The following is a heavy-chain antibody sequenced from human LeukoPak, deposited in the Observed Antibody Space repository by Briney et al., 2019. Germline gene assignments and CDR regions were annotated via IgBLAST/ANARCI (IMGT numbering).Heavy chain of an antibody. V-gene: IGHV3-23*01. J-gene: IGHJ4*02. CDR3: AKDDTAMEKERTLDY. CDR1: GFTFSSYG. Sequence: GGSLRLSCAASGFTFSSYGMSWVRQAPGKGLEWVSAISGSGGSTYYADSVKGRFTISRDNSKNTLYLQMNSLRAEDTAVYYCAKDDTAMEKERTLDYWGQGTLVTVSS. D-gene: IGHD5-18*01. CDR2: ISGSGGST.